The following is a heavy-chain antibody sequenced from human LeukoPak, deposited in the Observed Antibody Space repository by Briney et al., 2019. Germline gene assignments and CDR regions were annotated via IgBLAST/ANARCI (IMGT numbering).Heavy chain of an antibody. CDR1: GYTFTSYG. V-gene: IGHV1-18*01. J-gene: IGHJ5*02. D-gene: IGHD6-6*01. CDR2: ISAYNGNT. CDR3: ARDVVAARPLALTSPNNWFDR. Sequence: GAAVKVSFKASGYTFTSYGISWVRQAPGQGLEWMGWISAYNGNTNYAQKLQGRVTMTTGTSTSTAYMELRSLRSDDTAVYYCARDVVAARPLALTSPNNWFDRWGQGTLVTVSS.